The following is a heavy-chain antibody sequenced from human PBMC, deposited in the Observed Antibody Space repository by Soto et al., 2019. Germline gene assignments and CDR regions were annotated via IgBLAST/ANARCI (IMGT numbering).Heavy chain of an antibody. CDR2: ISSSSSYI. D-gene: IGHD2-2*01. V-gene: IGHV3-21*01. CDR1: GFTFSSYS. CDR3: ASDTGYCSSTSCTGDI. Sequence: GGSLRLSCAASGFTFSSYSMNWVRQAPGKGLEWVSSISSSSSYIYYADSVKGRFTISRDNAKNSLYLQMNSLRAEDTAVYYCASDTGYCSSTSCTGDIWGQGTMVTV. J-gene: IGHJ3*02.